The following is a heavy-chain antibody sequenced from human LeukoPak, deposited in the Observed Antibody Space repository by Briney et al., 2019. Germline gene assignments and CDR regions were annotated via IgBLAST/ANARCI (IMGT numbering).Heavy chain of an antibody. CDR3: AKAGGAIAAAGTGAFDI. CDR2: ISSSGSTI. CDR1: GFTFGSYE. D-gene: IGHD6-13*01. V-gene: IGHV3-48*03. J-gene: IGHJ3*02. Sequence: GGSLRLSCAASGFTFGSYEMNWVRQAPGKGLEWVSYISSSGSTIYYADSVKGRFTISRDNAKNSLYLQMNSLRAEDTAVYYCAKAGGAIAAAGTGAFDIWGQGTMVTVSS.